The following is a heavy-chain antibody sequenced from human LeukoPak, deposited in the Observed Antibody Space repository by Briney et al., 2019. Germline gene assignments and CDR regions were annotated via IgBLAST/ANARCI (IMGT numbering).Heavy chain of an antibody. CDR1: GGSISSGDHY. J-gene: IGHJ4*02. Sequence: SETLSLTCTVSGGSISSGDHYWGWIRQPPGKGLEWIGSIYHSGSTYYSPSLKSRVTISVDTSKNQFSLKLSSVTAADTAVYYCASSQGYCRGGRCTDYWGQGTLVSVSS. CDR2: IYHSGST. CDR3: ASSQGYCRGGRCTDY. V-gene: IGHV4-39*07. D-gene: IGHD2-15*01.